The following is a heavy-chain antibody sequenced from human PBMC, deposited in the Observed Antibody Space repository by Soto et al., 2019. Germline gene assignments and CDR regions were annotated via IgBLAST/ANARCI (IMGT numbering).Heavy chain of an antibody. CDR3: ARAWVEYSSSSSWFDP. D-gene: IGHD6-6*01. CDR1: GGSISSGGYY. CDR2: IYYSGST. J-gene: IGHJ5*02. V-gene: IGHV4-31*03. Sequence: SETLSLTCTVSGGSISSGGYYWSWIRQHPGKGLEWIGYIYYSGSTYYNPSLKSRVTISVDTSKNQFSLKLSSVTAADTAVYYCARAWVEYSSSSSWFDPWGQGTLVTVSS.